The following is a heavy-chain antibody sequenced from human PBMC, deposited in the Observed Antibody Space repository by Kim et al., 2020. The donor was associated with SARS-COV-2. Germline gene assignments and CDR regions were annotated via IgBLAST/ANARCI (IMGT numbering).Heavy chain of an antibody. D-gene: IGHD3-16*01. J-gene: IGHJ6*02. V-gene: IGHV3-23*01. CDR3: AKGGDRGVWDSMDV. Sequence: GGSLRLSCAASGFTFSTYAMNWVRQAPGKGLEWVSALRGSGDYTYYADSVKGRFTISKDNSKNTLFLQMNSLRAEDTAVYYCAKGGDRGVWDSMDVWGQGTTVTVSS. CDR1: GFTFSTYA. CDR2: LRGSGDYT.